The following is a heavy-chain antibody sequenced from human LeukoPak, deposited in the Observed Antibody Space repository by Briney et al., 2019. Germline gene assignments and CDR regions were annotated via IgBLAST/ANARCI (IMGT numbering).Heavy chain of an antibody. V-gene: IGHV4-59*01. CDR1: GGSISSYY. CDR2: IYYSGST. Sequence: SETLSLTCTVSGGSISSYYWSWLRQPPGKGLEWIGYIYYSGSTNYNPSLKSRVTISVDTSKNQFSLKLSSVTAADTAVYYCARRSAAAGTPFDYWGQGTLVTVSS. J-gene: IGHJ4*02. CDR3: ARRSAAAGTPFDY. D-gene: IGHD6-13*01.